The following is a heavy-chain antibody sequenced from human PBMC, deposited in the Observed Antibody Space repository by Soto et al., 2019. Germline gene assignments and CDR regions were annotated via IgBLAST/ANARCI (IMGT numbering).Heavy chain of an antibody. CDR2: ISGSGGST. Sequence: LRLSCAASGFTFSCYAMSWVRQAPGKGLEWVSAISGSGGSTYYADSVKGRFTISRDNSKNTLYLQMNSLRAEDTAVYYCAKDSRYYYDSSGPAGYWGQGTLVTVSS. CDR1: GFTFSCYA. J-gene: IGHJ4*02. CDR3: AKDSRYYYDSSGPAGY. V-gene: IGHV3-23*01. D-gene: IGHD3-22*01.